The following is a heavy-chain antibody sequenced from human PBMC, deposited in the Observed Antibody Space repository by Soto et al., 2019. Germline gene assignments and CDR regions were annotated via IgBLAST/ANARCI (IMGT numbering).Heavy chain of an antibody. J-gene: IGHJ4*02. CDR2: IYHSGGA. D-gene: IGHD3-10*01. V-gene: IGHV4-39*01. CDR3: SRSHGSAGYYGVPFDS. Sequence: ENLRVTFSVSPGSINDRDYYCGWIRQPPGKGLEWIGNIYHSGGAYSTQSLKSRVTMSVDTSNNQFSLKMSSLSTADTAVYYCSRSHGSAGYYGVPFDSLCQ. CDR1: PGSINDRDYY.